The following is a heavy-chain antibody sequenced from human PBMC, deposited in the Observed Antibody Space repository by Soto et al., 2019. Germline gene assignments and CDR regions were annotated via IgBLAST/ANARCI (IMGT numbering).Heavy chain of an antibody. D-gene: IGHD6-13*01. J-gene: IGHJ6*02. CDR3: SRESIAAAGTYYGMDV. CDR1: GFTFGDYA. CDR2: IRSKAYGGTT. V-gene: IGHV3-49*03. Sequence: GGSLRLSCTASGFTFGDYAMSWFRQAPGKGLEWVGFIRSKAYGGTTEYAASVKGRFTISRDDSKSIAYLQMNSLKTEDTAVYYCSRESIAAAGTYYGMDVWGQGTTVTVCS.